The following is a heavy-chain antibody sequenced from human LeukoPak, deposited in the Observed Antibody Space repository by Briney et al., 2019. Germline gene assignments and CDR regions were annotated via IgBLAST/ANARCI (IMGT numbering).Heavy chain of an antibody. D-gene: IGHD1-26*01. J-gene: IGHJ5*02. Sequence: SETLSLTCTVSGGSISTYYWNWIRQPLGKGLEWIGNIYYSGSTNYNPSLQSRVIISLDTSKNRFSLNLSSVTAADTAVYFCARADSSGSFRNWFDPWGQGTLVTVPS. V-gene: IGHV4-59*01. CDR3: ARADSSGSFRNWFDP. CDR2: IYYSGST. CDR1: GGSISTYY.